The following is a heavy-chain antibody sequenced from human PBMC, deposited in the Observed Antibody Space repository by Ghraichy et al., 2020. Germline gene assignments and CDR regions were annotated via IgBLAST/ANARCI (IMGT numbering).Heavy chain of an antibody. CDR3: AKDRLSGYYYYDY. V-gene: IGHV3-23*01. CDR1: GFTFNNYA. CDR2: ISGSGAGT. J-gene: IGHJ4*02. D-gene: IGHD3-22*01. Sequence: LSLTCAASGFTFNNYAMSWVRQAPGKGLEWVSAISGSGAGTYYADSVKGRFTVSRDNSKNTLYLQMNSLRAEDTAVYYCAKDRLSGYYYYDYWGQGTLVTVSS.